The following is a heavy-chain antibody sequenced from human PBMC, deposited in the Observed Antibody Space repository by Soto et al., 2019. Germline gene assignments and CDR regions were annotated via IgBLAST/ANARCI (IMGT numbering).Heavy chain of an antibody. V-gene: IGHV1-2*02. CDR3: ARVNFLSRYYYYYGMDV. D-gene: IGHD3-16*01. J-gene: IGHJ6*02. CDR2: INPNSGGT. Sequence: ASVKVSCKASGYTFTGYYMHWVRQAPGQGLEWMGWINPNSGGTNYAQKFQGRVTMTRDTSASTAYMELSSLRSEDTAVYYCARVNFLSRYYYYYGMDVWGQGTTVTVSS. CDR1: GYTFTGYY.